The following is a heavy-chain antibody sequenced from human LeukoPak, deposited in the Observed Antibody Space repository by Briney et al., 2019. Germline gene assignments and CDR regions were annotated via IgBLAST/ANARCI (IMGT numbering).Heavy chain of an antibody. D-gene: IGHD3-10*01. CDR1: GGSISSSSYY. V-gene: IGHV4-39*01. CDR2: IYYSGST. Sequence: SETLSLTCTVSGGSISSSSYYWGWIRQPPGKGLEWIGNIYYSGSTYYNPSLKSRVTISVDTSKNQFSLKLSSVTAADAAVYYCARQRTMVRGVTFYYFDYWGQGTLVTVSS. CDR3: ARQRTMVRGVTFYYFDY. J-gene: IGHJ4*02.